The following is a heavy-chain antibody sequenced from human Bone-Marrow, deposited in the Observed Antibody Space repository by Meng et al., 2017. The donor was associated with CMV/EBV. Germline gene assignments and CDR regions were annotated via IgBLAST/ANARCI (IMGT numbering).Heavy chain of an antibody. Sequence: GGSLRLSCAASGFTFSSYGMHWVRQAPGKGLEWLGFVKFDGNTYYADSAKGRFTISKDNSKATLYLQVGSLRTEDTAIYYCAKDGGLPGTMYFSFDVWGEGTMVTVSS. J-gene: IGHJ3*01. CDR1: GFTFSSYG. V-gene: IGHV3-30*02. CDR2: VKFDGNT. D-gene: IGHD3-10*02. CDR3: AKDGGLPGTMYFSFDV.